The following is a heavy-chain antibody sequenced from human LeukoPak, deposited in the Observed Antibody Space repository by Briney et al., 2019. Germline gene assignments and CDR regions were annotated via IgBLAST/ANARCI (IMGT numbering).Heavy chain of an antibody. CDR3: ARDRVPAAIMGFDP. V-gene: IGHV4-59*01. D-gene: IGHD2-2*02. CDR2: IYYSGST. Sequence: SETLSLTCAVYGGSFSGYYWSWIRQPPGKGLEWIGYIYYSGSTNYNPSLKSRVTISVDTSKNQFSLKLSSVTAADTAVYYCARDRVPAAIMGFDPWGQGTLVTVSS. J-gene: IGHJ5*02. CDR1: GGSFSGYY.